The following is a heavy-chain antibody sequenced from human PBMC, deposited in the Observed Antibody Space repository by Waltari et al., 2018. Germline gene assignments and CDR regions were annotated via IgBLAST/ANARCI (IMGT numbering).Heavy chain of an antibody. V-gene: IGHV4-61*02. CDR2: IYTSGRT. CDR3: ARAISVGELTPEYFQH. J-gene: IGHJ1*01. D-gene: IGHD3-10*01. CDR1: GGSISSGSYY. Sequence: QVQLQESGPGLVKPSQTLSLTCTVSGGSISSGSYYWSWIRQPAGKGLEWIGRIYTSGRTNYNPSRKSRVTISVDTSKNQFSLKLSSVTAADTAVYYCARAISVGELTPEYFQHWGQGTLVTVSS.